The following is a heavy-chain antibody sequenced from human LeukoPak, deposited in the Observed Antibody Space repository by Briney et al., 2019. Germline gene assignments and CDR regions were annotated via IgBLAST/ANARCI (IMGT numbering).Heavy chain of an antibody. CDR2: IYYSGST. J-gene: IGHJ6*02. CDR3: ARLTVDYDFWSGPMDV. D-gene: IGHD3-3*01. Sequence: PSETLSLTCTVSGGSISGYYWSWIRQPPGKGLEWIGYIYYSGSTNYNPSLKSRVTISVDTSKNQFSLKLSSVTAADTAVYYCARLTVDYDFWSGPMDVWGQGTTVTVSS. V-gene: IGHV4-59*01. CDR1: GGSISGYY.